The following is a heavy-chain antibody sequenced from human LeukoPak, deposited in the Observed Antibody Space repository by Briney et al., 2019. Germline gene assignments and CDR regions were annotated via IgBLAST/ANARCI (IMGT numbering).Heavy chain of an antibody. J-gene: IGHJ3*02. D-gene: IGHD2-2*01. CDR2: INHSGST. CDR1: GGSFSGYY. CDR3: ARTRSSTSYDAFDI. Sequence: SETLSLTCAVYGGSFSGYYWSWIRQPPGKGLEWIGEINHSGSTNYNPSLKSRVTISVDTSKNQFSLKLSSVTAADTAVYYCARTRSSTSYDAFDIWGQGTMVTVSS. V-gene: IGHV4-34*01.